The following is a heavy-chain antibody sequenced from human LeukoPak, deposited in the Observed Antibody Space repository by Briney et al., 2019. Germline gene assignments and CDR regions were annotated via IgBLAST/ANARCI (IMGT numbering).Heavy chain of an antibody. Sequence: GSLRLSCAASGFPFSDYYMGWIRQAPGRGLEWVSYISSSGSTIYYADSVQGRFTISRDNAKNSFFLQMNNLRAEDTAVYYCARVGGARDHWGQGTLVTVSS. CDR1: GFPFSDYY. V-gene: IGHV3-11*01. J-gene: IGHJ4*02. CDR2: ISSSGSTI. D-gene: IGHD1-26*01. CDR3: ARVGGARDH.